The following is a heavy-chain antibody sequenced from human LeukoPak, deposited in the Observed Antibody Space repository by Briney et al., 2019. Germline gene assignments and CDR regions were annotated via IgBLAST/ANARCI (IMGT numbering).Heavy chain of an antibody. V-gene: IGHV3-7*01. Sequence: PWGSLRLSCAVYGFTFTDYWMDWVRQAPGKGLEGVASIRQDGCEKYYVDSVKGRFTISRDNAKNSLYLQMSSLRAEDTAVYYCARDGTAPGLYFDLWGQGTLVAVSS. CDR3: ARDGTAPGLYFDL. D-gene: IGHD6-13*01. CDR1: GFTFTDYW. J-gene: IGHJ4*01. CDR2: IRQDGCEK.